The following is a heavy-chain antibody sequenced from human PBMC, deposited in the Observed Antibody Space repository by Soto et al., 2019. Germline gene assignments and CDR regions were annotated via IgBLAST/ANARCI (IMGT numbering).Heavy chain of an antibody. CDR1: GAYISDFS. V-gene: IGHV4-4*07. CDR2: ITINGNT. D-gene: IGHD2-8*02. Sequence: QVQQQESGPGLVKPSDTLSLTCRVSGAYISDFSWSWIRQPAGKGLEWIGRITINGNTQKNPPFKSRLPMSIDTARNRFSLNLQSATAADTALYYCARETGENGTYEAHWGPVTLVTVSS. J-gene: IGHJ1*01. CDR3: ARETGENGTYEAH.